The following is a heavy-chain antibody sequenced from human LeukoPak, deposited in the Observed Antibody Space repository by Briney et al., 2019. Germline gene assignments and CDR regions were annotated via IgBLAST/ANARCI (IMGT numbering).Heavy chain of an antibody. V-gene: IGHV1-69*06. CDR1: GGTFNSYS. CDR3: ARRFSGATGSDDAFDI. CDR2: IIPIFGTA. D-gene: IGHD3-10*01. J-gene: IGHJ3*02. Sequence: SVKVSCKTSGGTFNSYSISWVRQAPGQGLEWMGGIIPIFGTANYAQKFQGRVTITADKSTSTAYMELSSLRSEDTAVYYCARRFSGATGSDDAFDIWGQGTMVTVSS.